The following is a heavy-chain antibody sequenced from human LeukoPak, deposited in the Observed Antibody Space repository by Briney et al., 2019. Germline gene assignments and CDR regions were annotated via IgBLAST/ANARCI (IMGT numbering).Heavy chain of an antibody. V-gene: IGHV1-3*01. CDR2: INAGSGNT. Sequence: ASVKVSCKASGYTFTSYAMHWVRQAPGQRLEWMGWINAGSGNTKYSQKFQGRVTITRDTSASTAYMELSSLRSEDTAVYYCARVRYSSGWYYFDYWGQGTLVTVSS. J-gene: IGHJ4*02. CDR1: GYTFTSYA. CDR3: ARVRYSSGWYYFDY. D-gene: IGHD6-19*01.